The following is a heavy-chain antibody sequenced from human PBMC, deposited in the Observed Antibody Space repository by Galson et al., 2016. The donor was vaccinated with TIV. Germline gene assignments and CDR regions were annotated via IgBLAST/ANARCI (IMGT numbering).Heavy chain of an antibody. CDR3: VRIGMLRESCSCYACPGIFDT. Sequence: TLSLTCNVSGDFVNTGGHYWTWIRQQPGKGLEWLGNICHTETTYYNPSLESRVSISVDTSKNQFSLRLSSVTAADTAVYYCVRIGMLRESCSCYACPGIFDTWGQGILVTVSS. J-gene: IGHJ5*02. V-gene: IGHV4-31*03. CDR1: GDFVNTGGHY. CDR2: ICHTETT. D-gene: IGHD3-22*01.